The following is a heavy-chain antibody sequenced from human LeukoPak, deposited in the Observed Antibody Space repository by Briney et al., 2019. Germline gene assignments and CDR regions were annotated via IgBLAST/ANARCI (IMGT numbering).Heavy chain of an antibody. J-gene: IGHJ4*02. CDR3: ARGRPRGNDY. V-gene: IGHV3-74*01. CDR1: GFTFSSYW. Sequence: GGSLRLSCAASGFTFSSYWMNWVRQAPGKGLVWVSRIASDGSSTTYADSVKGRYSISRDNAKNTLYLQMNSLRVEDTAVYYCARGRPRGNDYWGQGTLVTVSS. CDR2: IASDGSST. D-gene: IGHD4-23*01.